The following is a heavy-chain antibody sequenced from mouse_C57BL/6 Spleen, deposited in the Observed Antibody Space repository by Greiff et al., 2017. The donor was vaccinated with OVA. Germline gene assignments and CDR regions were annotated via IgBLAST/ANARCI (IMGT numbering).Heavy chain of an antibody. D-gene: IGHD2-2*01. CDR3: ARRGVYDGYYGYFDG. CDR1: GYAFSSSW. CDR2: IYPGDGDT. Sequence: QVQLQQSGPELVKPGASVKISCKASGYAFSSSWMNWVKQRPGKGLEWIGRIYPGDGDTNYNGKFKGKATLTADKSSSTAYMQLSSLTSEDSAVYFCARRGVYDGYYGYFDGWGTGTTGTVAS. J-gene: IGHJ1*03. V-gene: IGHV1-82*01.